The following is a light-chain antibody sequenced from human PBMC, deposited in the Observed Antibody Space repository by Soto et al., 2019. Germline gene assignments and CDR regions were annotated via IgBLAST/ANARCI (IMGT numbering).Light chain of an antibody. CDR2: DVR. V-gene: IGLV2-11*01. CDR1: SSDVGGYNY. Sequence: QSVLTQPRSVSGSPGQSVTISCTGTSSDVGGYNYVSWYQQHPGKAPKLMIYDVRKRPSGVPDRFSGSKSGNTASLTISGLQAEDEADYYCCSYAGSYYVFGTGTKLTVL. CDR3: CSYAGSYYV. J-gene: IGLJ1*01.